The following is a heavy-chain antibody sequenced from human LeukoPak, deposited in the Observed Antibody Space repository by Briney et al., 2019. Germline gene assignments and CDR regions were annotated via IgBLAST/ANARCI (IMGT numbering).Heavy chain of an antibody. CDR1: GGSFSGYY. CDR2: IYYSGST. Sequence: SETXSLTCAVYGGSFSGYYWSWIRQPPGKGLEWIGYIYYSGSTNYNPSLKSRVTISVDTSKNQFSLKLSSVTAADTAVYYCAREKLEPPSFDYWGQGTLVTVSS. D-gene: IGHD1-14*01. V-gene: IGHV4-59*12. CDR3: AREKLEPPSFDY. J-gene: IGHJ4*02.